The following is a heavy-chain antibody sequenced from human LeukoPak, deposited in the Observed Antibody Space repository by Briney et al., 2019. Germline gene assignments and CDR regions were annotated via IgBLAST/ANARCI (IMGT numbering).Heavy chain of an antibody. V-gene: IGHV3-23*01. D-gene: IGHD5-18*01. CDR3: AKDRPVQLWLHDYFDY. CDR2: ISGSGGST. Sequence: GGSLRLSCAASGFTFSSYAMSWVRQAPGKGLEWVSAISGSGGSTYYADSVKGRFTISRDNSKNTLYLQMNSLRAEDTAVYYCAKDRPVQLWLHDYFDYWGQGTLVTVSS. J-gene: IGHJ4*02. CDR1: GFTFSSYA.